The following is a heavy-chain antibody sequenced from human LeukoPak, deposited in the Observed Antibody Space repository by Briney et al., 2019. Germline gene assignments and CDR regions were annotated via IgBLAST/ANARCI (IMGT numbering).Heavy chain of an antibody. D-gene: IGHD3-10*01. J-gene: IGHJ4*02. CDR1: GGSISSYY. V-gene: IGHV4-59*01. CDR2: IYYSGST. Sequence: PSETLSLTCTVSGGSISSYYWSWIRQPPGKGLEWIGYIYYSGSTNYNPSLKSRVTISVDTSKNQFSLKLSSVTAADTAVYYCARYNSITMVRGVMVGEYYFDYWGQGTLVTASS. CDR3: ARYNSITMVRGVMVGEYYFDY.